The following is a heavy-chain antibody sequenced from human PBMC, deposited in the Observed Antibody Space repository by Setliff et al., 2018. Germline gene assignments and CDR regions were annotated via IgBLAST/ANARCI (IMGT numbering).Heavy chain of an antibody. Sequence: SETLSLTCTVSGVSIGDTYYYWAWIRQPPGKGLEWVGSVSFSGSAYFSPSLKSRVAISADRSNHQVFLKLTSVTAADTAVYYCARDYQGGWFAPWGQGIMVTVSS. J-gene: IGHJ5*02. CDR2: VSFSGSA. V-gene: IGHV4-39*07. CDR3: ARDYQGGWFAP. CDR1: GVSIGDTYYY. D-gene: IGHD3-16*01.